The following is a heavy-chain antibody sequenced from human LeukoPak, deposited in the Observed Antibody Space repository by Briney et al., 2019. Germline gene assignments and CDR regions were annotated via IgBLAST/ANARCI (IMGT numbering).Heavy chain of an antibody. Sequence: GGSLRLSCAASGFTFSSYAMNWVRQAPGKGLEWVSTISGGGGSTYYADSVKGRFTISRDNSKNTLYLQMNSLRAEDTAVYYCAKDRPFGTTAPIGSLWFDYWGQGTLVTVSS. CDR1: GFTFSSYA. D-gene: IGHD3-10*01. CDR3: AKDRPFGTTAPIGSLWFDY. J-gene: IGHJ4*02. V-gene: IGHV3-23*01. CDR2: ISGGGGST.